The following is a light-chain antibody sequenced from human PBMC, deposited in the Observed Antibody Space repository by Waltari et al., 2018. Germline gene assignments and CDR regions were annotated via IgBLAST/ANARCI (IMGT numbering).Light chain of an antibody. CDR2: EDH. Sequence: NFMLTQPHSVAESPGKTVTISCTRSSGSIASNYVQWDQQRPGSSPTTAIYEDHQSPSGAPDRFSGSIDSSSNSASLTISGLKTEDEADYYCQSYDSSNPWVFGGGTKLTVL. V-gene: IGLV6-57*01. CDR1: SGSIASNY. CDR3: QSYDSSNPWV. J-gene: IGLJ3*02.